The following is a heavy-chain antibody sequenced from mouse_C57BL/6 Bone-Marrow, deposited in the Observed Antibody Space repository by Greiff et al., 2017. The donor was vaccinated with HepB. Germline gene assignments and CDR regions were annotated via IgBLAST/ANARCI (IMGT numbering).Heavy chain of an antibody. Sequence: EVHLVESGGGLVQPGGSLSLSCAASGFTFTDYYMSWVRQPPGKALEWLGFIRNKANGYTTEYSVTVKGRFTISRDNSQSILYLRMNALRAEDSATYYCARWRGLYYFDYWGQGTTLTVSS. J-gene: IGHJ2*01. CDR1: GFTFTDYY. CDR2: IRNKANGYTT. CDR3: ARWRGLYYFDY. V-gene: IGHV7-3*01.